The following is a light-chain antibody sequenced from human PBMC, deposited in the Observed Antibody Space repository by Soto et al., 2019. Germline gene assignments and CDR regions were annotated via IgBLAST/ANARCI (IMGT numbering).Light chain of an antibody. Sequence: QSALTQPRSVSGSPGQSVTISCTGTSSDVGRYNYVSWYQHHPGKAPKLMIYDVSTRPSGVPDRFPGSKSGTTASLTISGLQAEDEADYYCCSYAGTPYVFGTGTKVTVL. CDR1: SSDVGRYNY. V-gene: IGLV2-11*01. CDR2: DVS. CDR3: CSYAGTPYV. J-gene: IGLJ1*01.